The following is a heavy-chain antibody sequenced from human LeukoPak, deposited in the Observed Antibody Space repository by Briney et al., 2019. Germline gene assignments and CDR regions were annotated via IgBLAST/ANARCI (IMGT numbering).Heavy chain of an antibody. CDR1: GFTFSSYA. CDR2: ISYAGSNK. V-gene: IGHV3-30-3*01. CDR3: ARGQHRVTYSDDAFDI. D-gene: IGHD4-11*01. J-gene: IGHJ3*02. Sequence: GGSLRLSCAPSGFTFSSYAMHWVRQAPGKWLEWVAVISYAGSNKFYADSVRGRVTISRDNSKNTLYLQMNNLKTEDTAVYYCARGQHRVTYSDDAFDIWGQGTMVTVSS.